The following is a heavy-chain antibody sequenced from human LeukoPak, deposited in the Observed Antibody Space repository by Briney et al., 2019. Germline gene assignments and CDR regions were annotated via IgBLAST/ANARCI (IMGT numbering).Heavy chain of an antibody. D-gene: IGHD3-22*01. Sequence: PGGSLRLSXAASGISFNNYWMHWVRQAPGKGLVWVSRVNSDGSSTVYADSVKGRFTISRDNARTTVYLQMSSLRLDDTATYYCATGLGHYYDYWGQGSLVTVSS. CDR3: ATGLGHYYDY. J-gene: IGHJ4*02. CDR2: VNSDGSST. CDR1: GISFNNYW. V-gene: IGHV3-74*01.